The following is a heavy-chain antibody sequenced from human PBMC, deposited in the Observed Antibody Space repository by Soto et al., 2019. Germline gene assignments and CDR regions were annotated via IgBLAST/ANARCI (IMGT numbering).Heavy chain of an antibody. Sequence: QVQLVQSGAEVKKPGASVKVSCKASGYTFTTYAMHWVRQAPGQRLEWMGWINAGNGNAKYSQKFQGRVTITRDTSASTAYMDLSSLRSEHTAVYYCARNGDPRGVSNWFDPWGQGTLVTVSS. CDR3: ARNGDPRGVSNWFDP. J-gene: IGHJ5*02. D-gene: IGHD2-21*01. CDR2: INAGNGNA. CDR1: GYTFTTYA. V-gene: IGHV1-3*01.